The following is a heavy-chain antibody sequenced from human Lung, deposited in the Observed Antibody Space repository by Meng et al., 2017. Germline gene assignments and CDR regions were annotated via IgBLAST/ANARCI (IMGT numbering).Heavy chain of an antibody. D-gene: IGHD1/OR15-1a*01. Sequence: QVQLQQWGAGLLKPSETLSLTCAVYGGSFSGYYWSWIRQPPGKGLEWIGEINHSGSTNYNPSPKSRVTISVDTSKNQFSLKLSSVTAADTAVYYCARPKQANWYFDLWGRGTLVTVSS. CDR3: ARPKQANWYFDL. CDR1: GGSFSGYY. J-gene: IGHJ2*01. V-gene: IGHV4-34*01. CDR2: INHSGST.